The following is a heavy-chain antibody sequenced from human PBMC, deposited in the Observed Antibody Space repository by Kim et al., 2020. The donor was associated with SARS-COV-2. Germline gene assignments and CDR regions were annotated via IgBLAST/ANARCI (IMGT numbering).Heavy chain of an antibody. CDR3: ARDHQYSIDY. V-gene: IGHV6-1*01. J-gene: IGHJ4*02. Sequence: SQTLSLTCDISGDSVSSDSAAWNWIRQSPSRGLEWLGRTYYRSKWYYDYADSVKSRITINPDTSKNQFSLQLNSVTPEDTAMYYCARDHQYSIDYWGQGTLVTVSS. CDR2: TYYRSKWYY. D-gene: IGHD5-12*01. CDR1: GDSVSSDSAA.